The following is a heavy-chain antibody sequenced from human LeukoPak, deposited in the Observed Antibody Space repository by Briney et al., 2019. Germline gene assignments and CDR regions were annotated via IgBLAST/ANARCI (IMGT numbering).Heavy chain of an antibody. CDR2: ISGSGGST. CDR3: ARDRTYCSGGSCYSDY. D-gene: IGHD2-15*01. V-gene: IGHV3-23*01. CDR1: GFTFSSYG. Sequence: GGSLRLSCAASGFTFSSYGMSWVRQAPGKGLEWVSAISGSGGSTYYADSVKGRFTISRDNSKNSLYLQMNSLRAEDTAVYYCARDRTYCSGGSCYSDYWGQGTLVTVSS. J-gene: IGHJ4*02.